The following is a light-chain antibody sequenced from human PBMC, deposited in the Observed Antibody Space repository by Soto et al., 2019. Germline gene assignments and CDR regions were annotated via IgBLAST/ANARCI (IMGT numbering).Light chain of an antibody. J-gene: IGKJ4*01. Sequence: DIQMTQSPPTLPATVGDRVTITCRASQSIGSKLAWYQQKPGKAPKVLINKASSLQSGVPSRFSGSGSGTEFTLTINSLQPDDFATYYCQQYSSYSFTFGGGTKVEIK. CDR1: QSIGSK. CDR2: KAS. V-gene: IGKV1-5*03. CDR3: QQYSSYSFT.